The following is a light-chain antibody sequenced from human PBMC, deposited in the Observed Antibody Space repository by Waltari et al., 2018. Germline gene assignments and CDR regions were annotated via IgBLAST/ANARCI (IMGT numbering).Light chain of an antibody. CDR1: QSVTSSY. J-gene: IGKJ2*01. V-gene: IGKV3-20*01. CDR2: GAS. Sequence: EIVLTQSPGTLSLSPGERATLSCRASQSVTSSYLAWYQKKVGQAPRLLIYGASNRSTGIPDRFSGSGSRTDFTLTINRLEPEDFAVYYCQPYGSSPYTFGQGTKLEIK. CDR3: QPYGSSPYT.